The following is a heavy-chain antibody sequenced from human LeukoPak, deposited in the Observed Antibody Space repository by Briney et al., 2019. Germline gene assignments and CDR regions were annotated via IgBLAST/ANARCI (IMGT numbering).Heavy chain of an antibody. D-gene: IGHD5-12*01. CDR3: ARRSLGGYNAFDI. Sequence: GESLKISCKGSGYSFTDYWIGWVRQTPGKGLEWMGIIFPGDSDGRYSPSLQGQVTISADRSISTAYLQRSSLKASDTAMYYCARRSLGGYNAFDIWGQGTVVTVSS. CDR2: IFPGDSDG. J-gene: IGHJ3*02. CDR1: GYSFTDYW. V-gene: IGHV5-51*01.